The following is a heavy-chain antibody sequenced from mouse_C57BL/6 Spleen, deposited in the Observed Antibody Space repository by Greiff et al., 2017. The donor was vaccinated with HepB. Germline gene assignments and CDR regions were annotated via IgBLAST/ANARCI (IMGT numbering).Heavy chain of an antibody. CDR3: AREGNYGSRFDY. D-gene: IGHD1-1*01. V-gene: IGHV5-17*01. J-gene: IGHJ2*01. CDR2: ISSGSSTI. Sequence: EVHLVESGGGLVKPGGSLKLSCAASGFTFSDYGMHWVRQAPEKGLEWVAYISSGSSTIYYADTVKGRFTISRDNAKNTLFLQMTSLRSEDTAMYYCAREGNYGSRFDYWGQGTTLTVSS. CDR1: GFTFSDYG.